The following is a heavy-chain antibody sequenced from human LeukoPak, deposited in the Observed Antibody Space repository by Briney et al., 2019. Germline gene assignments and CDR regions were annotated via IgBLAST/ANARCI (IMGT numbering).Heavy chain of an antibody. Sequence: GASLRLSCAASGFSFSSYAMTWVRQAPGKGLEWVSSIDAGGGDTYHSDSVKGRFTISRDNSMNTLYLQMNSLRADDTAVYYCGWPTKYWLVRGNGVDVWGQGTTVTVSS. D-gene: IGHD6-19*01. V-gene: IGHV3-23*01. CDR2: IDAGGGDT. CDR3: GWPTKYWLVRGNGVDV. CDR1: GFSFSSYA. J-gene: IGHJ6*02.